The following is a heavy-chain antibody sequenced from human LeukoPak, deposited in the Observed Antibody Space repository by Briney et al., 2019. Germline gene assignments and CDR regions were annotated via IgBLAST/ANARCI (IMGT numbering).Heavy chain of an antibody. CDR3: ARERRGYSGYDNYYYYYMDV. Sequence: SETLSLTCAVSGGSISSGGYSWSLIRQPPGKGLEWIGYIYYSGSTYYNPSLKCRVTMSVDTSKNQFSLKLSSVTAADTAVYYCARERRGYSGYDNYYYYYMDVWGKGTTVTVSS. D-gene: IGHD5-12*01. CDR2: IYYSGST. CDR1: GGSISSGGYS. J-gene: IGHJ6*03. V-gene: IGHV4-30-4*07.